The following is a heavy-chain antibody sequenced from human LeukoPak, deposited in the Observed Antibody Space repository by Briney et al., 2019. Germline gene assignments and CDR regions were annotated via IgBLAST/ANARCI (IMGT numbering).Heavy chain of an antibody. J-gene: IGHJ4*02. Sequence: SETLSLTCTVSGGSVSSSSYHWGWIRQPPGKGLEWIGSVFYSGSTYYNPSLKSRVTMSVDTSKNQFSLKLSSVIAADTAVYYCARIRSRKWGFDYWGQGTLVTVSS. V-gene: IGHV4-39*01. CDR3: ARIRSRKWGFDY. CDR2: VFYSGST. D-gene: IGHD1-26*01. CDR1: GGSVSSSSYH.